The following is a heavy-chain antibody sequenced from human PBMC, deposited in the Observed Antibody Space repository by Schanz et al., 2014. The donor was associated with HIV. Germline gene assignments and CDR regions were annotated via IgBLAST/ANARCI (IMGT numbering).Heavy chain of an antibody. CDR2: IKQDESEK. J-gene: IGHJ4*02. CDR3: VLPSAKIVGGLGEHYFDH. CDR1: GFIFSDHF. V-gene: IGHV3-7*01. D-gene: IGHD1-26*01. Sequence: EVQLLESGGGLVQPGGSLRLSCTTSGFIFSDHFMGWVRQAPGKGLEWVANIKQDESEKYYADSVKGRFTISRDNAKNSLYLQMNSLRAEDTAVYYCVLPSAKIVGGLGEHYFDHWGQGTLVTVSS.